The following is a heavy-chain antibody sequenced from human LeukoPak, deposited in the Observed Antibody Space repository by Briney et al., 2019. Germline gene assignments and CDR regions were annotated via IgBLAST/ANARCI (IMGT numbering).Heavy chain of an antibody. V-gene: IGHV3-30*19. CDR1: GFTFSSYG. Sequence: GGSLRLSCAASGFTFSSYGMHWVRQAPGKGLEWVAVISYDGSNKYYADSVKGRFTISRDNSKNTLYLQMNSLRAEDTAVYHCARDRALLEYYYDSSGYSDYWGQGTLVTVSS. CDR3: ARDRALLEYYYDSSGYSDY. CDR2: ISYDGSNK. D-gene: IGHD3-22*01. J-gene: IGHJ4*02.